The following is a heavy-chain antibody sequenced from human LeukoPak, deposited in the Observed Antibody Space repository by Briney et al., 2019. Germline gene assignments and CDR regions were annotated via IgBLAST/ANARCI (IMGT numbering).Heavy chain of an antibody. Sequence: PSETLSLTCTVSGGSISSYYWSWIRQPPGKGLEWIGYTYYSGSTNYNPSLKSRVTISIDTSKNQFSLKLSSVTAADTAVYYCARSSAVTMGGAFDIWGQGTMVTVSS. D-gene: IGHD4-17*01. CDR2: TYYSGST. CDR1: GGSISSYY. CDR3: ARSSAVTMGGAFDI. V-gene: IGHV4-59*01. J-gene: IGHJ3*02.